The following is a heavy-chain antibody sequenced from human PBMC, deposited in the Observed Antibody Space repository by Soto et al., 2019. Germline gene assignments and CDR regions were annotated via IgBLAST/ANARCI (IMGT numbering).Heavy chain of an antibody. V-gene: IGHV3-23*01. CDR2: ISGSGGHT. CDR1: GFSFFSYA. Sequence: EVQLLESGGHVVQPGESLRLSCRGSGFSFFSYAMSWVRQAPGKGLEWVSTISGSGGHTYYADSVKGRFVVSRDNDKNTVYLHMSRLTAEDTTVYLCAKNDMGWFDHLGQGTQVIVSS. CDR3: AKNDMGWFDH. D-gene: IGHD3-22*01. J-gene: IGHJ5*02.